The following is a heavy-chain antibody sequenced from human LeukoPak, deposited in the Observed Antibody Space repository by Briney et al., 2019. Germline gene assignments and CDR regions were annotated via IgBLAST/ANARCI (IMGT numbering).Heavy chain of an antibody. Sequence: PSETLSLTCAVYGGSFSGYYWSWIRQPPGKGLEWIGEINHSGSTNYSPSLKSRVTISLDTSRNQFSLKLSSVTAADTAVYYCAGSYYYYYTADHYYMDVWGKGTTVTISS. CDR3: AGSYYYYYTADHYYMDV. CDR1: GGSFSGYY. D-gene: IGHD1-26*01. J-gene: IGHJ6*03. CDR2: INHSGST. V-gene: IGHV4-34*01.